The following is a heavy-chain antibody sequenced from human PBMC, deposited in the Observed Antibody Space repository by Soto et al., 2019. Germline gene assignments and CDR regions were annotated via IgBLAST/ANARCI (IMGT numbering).Heavy chain of an antibody. CDR1: GYTFTGYY. CDR3: ARGWMTTVTSAGPYYGMDV. V-gene: IGHV1-2*02. CDR2: INPNSGGT. D-gene: IGHD4-4*01. Sequence: GASVKVSCKASGYTFTGYYMHWVRQAPGQGLEWMGWINPNSGGTNYAQKLQGRVTMTTDTSTSTAYMELRSLRSDDTAVYYCARGWMTTVTSAGPYYGMDVWGQGTTVTVSS. J-gene: IGHJ6*02.